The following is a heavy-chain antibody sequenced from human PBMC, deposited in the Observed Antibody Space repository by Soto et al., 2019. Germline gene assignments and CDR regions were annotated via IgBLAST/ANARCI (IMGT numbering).Heavy chain of an antibody. CDR1: GVSITSSGYY. CDR2: ISYSGRT. D-gene: IGHD5-12*01. J-gene: IGHJ4*02. CDR3: MNYNSGWDY. V-gene: IGHV4-39*01. Sequence: QLQLQESGPGLVQPSETLSLTCTVSGVSITSSGYYWGWVRQPPGKGLEWIGMISYSGRTYYSPSLMSRVTISADTSKNQFSLRLSSVTAADAAVFHCMNYNSGWDYWGQGTLVTVSS.